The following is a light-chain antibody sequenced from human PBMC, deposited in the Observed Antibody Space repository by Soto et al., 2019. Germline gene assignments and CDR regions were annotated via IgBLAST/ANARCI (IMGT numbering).Light chain of an antibody. V-gene: IGKV3-20*01. CDR2: EAS. CDR1: QSVSSY. J-gene: IGKJ4*01. CDR3: QLYGSSLT. Sequence: EIVLTQSPATLSLSPGDRVTLSCRASQSVSSYLTWYQQKPGQAPRLLIYEASKRATGIPARFSGSGSGTDFTLTISRLEPEDFAVYYCQLYGSSLTFGGGTKVEIK.